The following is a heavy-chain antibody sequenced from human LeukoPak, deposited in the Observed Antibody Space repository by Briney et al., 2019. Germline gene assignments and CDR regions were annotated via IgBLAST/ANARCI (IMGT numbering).Heavy chain of an antibody. CDR2: ISYSGST. Sequence: LETLSLTCTVSGGSVGSGRYYWSWIRQPPGKGLEWIACISYSGSTNYNPSLKSRVTISADTSKNQFSLKLTSVTAADTAVYYCARDSTYIYIHDYRGQGILVTVSS. D-gene: IGHD2-2*02. CDR3: ARDSTYIYIHDY. V-gene: IGHV4-61*01. CDR1: GGSVGSGRYY. J-gene: IGHJ4*02.